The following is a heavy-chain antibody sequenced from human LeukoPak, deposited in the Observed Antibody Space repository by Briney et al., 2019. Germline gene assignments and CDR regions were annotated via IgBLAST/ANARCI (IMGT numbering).Heavy chain of an antibody. CDR3: ARRSDYSSSWFYHY. D-gene: IGHD6-13*01. V-gene: IGHV5-51*01. J-gene: IGHJ4*02. Sequence: GESLKISCKGSGYSFTSYWIGWVRQMPGKGLEWMGIIFPGDSDTRYSPSFQGQATISVDKSISTAYLQWSSLKASDTAMYYCARRSDYSSSWFYHYWGQGTPVTVSS. CDR2: IFPGDSDT. CDR1: GYSFTSYW.